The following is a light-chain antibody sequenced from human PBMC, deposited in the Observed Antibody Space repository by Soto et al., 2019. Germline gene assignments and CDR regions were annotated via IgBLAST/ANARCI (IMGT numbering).Light chain of an antibody. Sequence: QSVLTQPTSVSAAPGQEVTIACSGSNSNIGIEYVAWYQHLPGTAPKLVIYDNDKRPSGIPDRFSGSKSGTSATLGITGLQTGDEADYYCATWDSSLGAVVFGGGTKLTVL. J-gene: IGLJ3*02. CDR1: NSNIGIEY. CDR2: DND. V-gene: IGLV1-51*01. CDR3: ATWDSSLGAVV.